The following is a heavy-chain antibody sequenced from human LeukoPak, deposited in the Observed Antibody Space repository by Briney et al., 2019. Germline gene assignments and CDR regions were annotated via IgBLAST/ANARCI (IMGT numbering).Heavy chain of an antibody. CDR3: ARYCNGVNCYSGYDY. CDR2: ISTNGDST. V-gene: IGHV3-64*01. J-gene: IGHJ4*02. Sequence: GGSLRLSCAASGLTFNNYALHWVRQAPGKGLEYVSAISTNGDSTYYANSVKGRFTISRDNSKNTLYLQMGSLRAEDMAVYYCARYCNGVNCYSGYDYWGQGTLVTVSS. D-gene: IGHD2-15*01. CDR1: GLTFNNYA.